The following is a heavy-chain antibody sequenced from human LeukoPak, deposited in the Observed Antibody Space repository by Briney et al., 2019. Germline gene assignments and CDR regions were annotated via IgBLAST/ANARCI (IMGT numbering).Heavy chain of an antibody. CDR2: IKEDGSKK. CDR3: ARSIPYGTTWYGRSDY. J-gene: IGHJ4*02. Sequence: GGSLRLSCAASGFTFSRYWMTWVRQAPGKGLEWVANIKEDGSKKNYVDSVKGRFTISRDNALNSLYLQMNSLRAEDTAIYYCARSIPYGTTWYGRSDYWGQGTLVTVSS. V-gene: IGHV3-7*03. D-gene: IGHD6-13*01. CDR1: GFTFSRYW.